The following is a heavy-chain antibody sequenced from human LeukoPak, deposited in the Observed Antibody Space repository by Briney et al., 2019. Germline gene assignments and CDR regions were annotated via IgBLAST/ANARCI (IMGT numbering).Heavy chain of an antibody. Sequence: GEPLKISCKGSGYSFTSHWISWVRQMPGKGLEWMGRIDPSDSYTNYSPSFQGHVTISADKSISTAYLQWSSLKASDTAMYYCARHRYCSSTSCYGYYYYGMDVWGQGTTVTVSS. CDR2: IDPSDSYT. D-gene: IGHD2-2*01. CDR1: GYSFTSHW. J-gene: IGHJ6*02. V-gene: IGHV5-10-1*01. CDR3: ARHRYCSSTSCYGYYYYGMDV.